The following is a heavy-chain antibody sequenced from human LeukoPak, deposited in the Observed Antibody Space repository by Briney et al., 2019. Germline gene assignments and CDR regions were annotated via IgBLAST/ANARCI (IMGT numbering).Heavy chain of an antibody. CDR3: ASLSADSSGYYKNNWFDP. CDR2: IYYSGST. J-gene: IGHJ5*02. Sequence: PSETLSLTCTVSGGSISNYYWNWIRQPPGKGLEWIGYIYYSGSTNYNPSLKSRVTISVDRSKNHFSLKLSSVAAADTAVYYCASLSADSSGYYKNNWFDPWGQGTLVTVSS. V-gene: IGHV4-59*12. CDR1: GGSISNYY. D-gene: IGHD3-22*01.